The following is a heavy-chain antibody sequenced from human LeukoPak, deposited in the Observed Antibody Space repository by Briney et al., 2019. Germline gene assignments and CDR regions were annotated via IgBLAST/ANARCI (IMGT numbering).Heavy chain of an antibody. CDR1: GFTFSSYA. Sequence: GGSLSLSCAASGFTFSSYAMSWVRQAPGKGLEWVSAISGSGGSTYYADSVKGRFTISRDNSKNTLYLQMNSLRAEDAAVYYCAKGSAYYYDSSGPADYWGQGTLVTVSS. CDR3: AKGSAYYYDSSGPADY. J-gene: IGHJ4*02. D-gene: IGHD3-22*01. CDR2: ISGSGGST. V-gene: IGHV3-23*01.